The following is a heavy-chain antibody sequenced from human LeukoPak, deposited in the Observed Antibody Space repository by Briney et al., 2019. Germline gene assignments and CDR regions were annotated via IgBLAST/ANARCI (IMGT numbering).Heavy chain of an antibody. D-gene: IGHD2-15*01. CDR1: GFTFSSYG. Sequence: PGGSLRLSCAASGFTFSSYGMHWVRQAPGKGREWVAVISYDGSNNYYADPVKGRFTISRDNSKHTLYLQMNSLRAEDAAVYYCAKKGSLFRSNDYGMDVWGQGTTVTVSS. CDR2: ISYDGSNN. V-gene: IGHV3-30*18. CDR3: AKKGSLFRSNDYGMDV. J-gene: IGHJ6*02.